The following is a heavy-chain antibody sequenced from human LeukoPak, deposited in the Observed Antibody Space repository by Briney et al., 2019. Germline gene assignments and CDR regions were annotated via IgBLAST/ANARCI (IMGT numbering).Heavy chain of an antibody. CDR2: IYSGGST. D-gene: IGHD4-23*01. J-gene: IGHJ4*02. V-gene: IGHV3-53*01. CDR1: GFTVSSNY. CDR3: ARERDGNIFDY. Sequence: PGGSLRLSCAASGFTVSSNYMSWVRQAPGKGLEWASVIYSGGSTYYADSVKGRFTISRDNSKNTLYLQMNSLRAEDTAVYYCARERDGNIFDYWGQGTLVTVSS.